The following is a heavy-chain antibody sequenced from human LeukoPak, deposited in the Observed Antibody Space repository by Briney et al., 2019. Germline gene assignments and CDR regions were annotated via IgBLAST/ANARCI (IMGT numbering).Heavy chain of an antibody. CDR2: IKQDGSEK. CDR3: VRAQGLGESENH. J-gene: IGHJ4*02. Sequence: GGSLRLSCAASGFTFSSYWMSWVRQAPGKGLEWVANIKQDGSEKYYVVSVEGRFTISRDNAKNSLFLQMNSLRAEDTAVYYCVRAQGLGESENHRGQGTLVTVSS. V-gene: IGHV3-7*01. D-gene: IGHD3-16*01. CDR1: GFTFSSYW.